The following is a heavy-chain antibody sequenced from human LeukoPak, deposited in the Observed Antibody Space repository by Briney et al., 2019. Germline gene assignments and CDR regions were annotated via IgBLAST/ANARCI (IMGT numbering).Heavy chain of an antibody. CDR2: ISWNSGSI. Sequence: GGSLRLSCAASGFTFDDYAMHWVRQAPGKGLEWVSGISWNSGSIGYADSVKGRFTISRDNAKNTLYLQMNSLRAEDTAVYYCARITASTIFGVVISQDAFDIWGQGTMVTVSS. J-gene: IGHJ3*02. CDR1: GFTFDDYA. CDR3: ARITASTIFGVVISQDAFDI. D-gene: IGHD3-3*01. V-gene: IGHV3-9*01.